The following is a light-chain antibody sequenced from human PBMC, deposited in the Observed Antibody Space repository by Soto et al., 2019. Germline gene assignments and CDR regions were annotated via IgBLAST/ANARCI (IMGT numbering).Light chain of an antibody. Sequence: EIVLTQSPGTLSLSPGERATLSCRASQSVSSSYLAWYQQKPGQAPRLLLYDASSRATGIPDRFSGSGSGTDFTLTISRLEPEDFAVYYCQQYGSSPLTFGGGTRLEIK. CDR2: DAS. J-gene: IGKJ5*01. V-gene: IGKV3-20*01. CDR1: QSVSSSY. CDR3: QQYGSSPLT.